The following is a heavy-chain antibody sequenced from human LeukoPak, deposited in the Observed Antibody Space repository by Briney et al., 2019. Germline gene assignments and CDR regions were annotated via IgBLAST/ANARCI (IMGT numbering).Heavy chain of an antibody. CDR1: GLITDDYA. V-gene: IGHV3-43*02. CDR2: ISGDGGST. D-gene: IGHD1-26*01. Sequence: GGSLRLSCAAPGLITDDYAIHWVRQAPGKGLEWVSLISGDGGSTFYADSVRGRFTISRDNSKNSLSLQMSSLRSEDTALYFCVREGERSGWFGHWGQGTLVTVSS. CDR3: VREGERSGWFGH. J-gene: IGHJ5*02.